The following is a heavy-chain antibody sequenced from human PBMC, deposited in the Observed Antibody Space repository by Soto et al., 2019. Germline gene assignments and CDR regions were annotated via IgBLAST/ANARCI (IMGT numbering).Heavy chain of an antibody. J-gene: IGHJ4*02. CDR3: TTDIVRFGELDGVY. D-gene: IGHD3-10*01. CDR2: FKSKADGGTI. V-gene: IGHV3-15*07. Sequence: EVQLVESGGGLVKPGGSLRLSCAASGFTFSKAWMNWVRQAPGKGLEWVGRFKSKADGGTIDYAAPVEGRFTISRDDSKNMLFLQINGLKTEDTAVYYCTTDIVRFGELDGVYWGQGTLVTVSS. CDR1: GFTFSKAW.